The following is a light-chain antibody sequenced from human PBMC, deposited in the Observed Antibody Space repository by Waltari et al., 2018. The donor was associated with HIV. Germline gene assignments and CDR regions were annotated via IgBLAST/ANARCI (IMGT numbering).Light chain of an antibody. CDR2: WAS. V-gene: IGKV4-1*01. CDR1: QNVFYRSNNRNY. Sequence: DIVMTQSPDSLAVSLGEMATIKCKSSQNVFYRSNNRNYLSWYQQKAGQPPKLIIYWASSRQSGVPDRFSGSGSGTDFTLTISSLQAEDVAVYFCQQTYTIPPTFGGGTKVEIK. CDR3: QQTYTIPPT. J-gene: IGKJ4*01.